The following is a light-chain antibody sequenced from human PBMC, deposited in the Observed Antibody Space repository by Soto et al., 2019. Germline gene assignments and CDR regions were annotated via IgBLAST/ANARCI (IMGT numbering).Light chain of an antibody. Sequence: EMVLTQSPGTLSVSLGERATLSCRASQSVNSFFLAWYQQEPGQAPRLLIYGAARRATGIPDRFSGIDSGTDFTLNISSVQLEDFAVYFCQLYGGSPRWTCGQGTKVELK. CDR1: QSVNSFF. V-gene: IGKV3-20*01. CDR2: GAA. J-gene: IGKJ1*01. CDR3: QLYGGSPRWT.